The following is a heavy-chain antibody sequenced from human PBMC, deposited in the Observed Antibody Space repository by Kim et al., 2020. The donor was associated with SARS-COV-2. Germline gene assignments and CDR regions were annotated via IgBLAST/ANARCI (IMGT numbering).Heavy chain of an antibody. V-gene: IGHV3-11*01. J-gene: IGHJ3*02. D-gene: IGHD6-19*01. Sequence: SVKGRFTISRDNTKNSLYLQMNRRRADDTAVYYCARGRIAVAGTVDASDIWGQGTMVTVSS. CDR3: ARGRIAVAGTVDASDI.